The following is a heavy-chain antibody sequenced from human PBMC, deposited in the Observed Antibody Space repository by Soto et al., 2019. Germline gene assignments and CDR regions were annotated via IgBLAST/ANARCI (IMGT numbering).Heavy chain of an antibody. CDR2: INPNNGYT. V-gene: IGHV1-2*02. D-gene: IGHD3-3*01. CDR3: AKAKFDFWSGYWSPSLDF. J-gene: IGHJ4*02. Sequence: SVKVSFKASRYTFTSYYIHWVRQAPVQGLEWMGWINPNNGYTKYTQKFQGRVTVTRDTSITTAYLELNRLQSDDTAVYYCAKAKFDFWSGYWSPSLDFWGQGTLVTVSS. CDR1: RYTFTSYY.